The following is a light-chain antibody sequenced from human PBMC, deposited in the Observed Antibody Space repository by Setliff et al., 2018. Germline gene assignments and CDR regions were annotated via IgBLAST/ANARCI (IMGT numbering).Light chain of an antibody. CDR2: QVT. CDR3: SSYAGSAISIV. Sequence: SVLTQPASVSGSPGQSITISCTGTSSDIGTFNLVSWYQQYPGKAPKLMIYQVTKRPSGVSDRFSGSKSANTASLTISGLQAEDEADYYCSSYAGSAISIVFGGGTKVTVL. CDR1: SSDIGTFNL. J-gene: IGLJ3*02. V-gene: IGLV2-23*02.